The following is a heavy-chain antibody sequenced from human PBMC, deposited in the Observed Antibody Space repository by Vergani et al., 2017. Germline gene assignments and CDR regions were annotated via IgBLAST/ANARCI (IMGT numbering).Heavy chain of an antibody. CDR1: GGSFSNHY. CDR2: INHSGRT. D-gene: IGHD3-3*01. CDR3: ARGPRATIFGGPPRGPAFDI. Sequence: QVQLQQWGAGLLKPSETLSLTCAVFGGSFSNHYWSWMRQPPGKGLEWIGDINHSGRTSYKPSLKSRVTISVDTSKNQISLRLSSVNAADTAVYYCARGPRATIFGGPPRGPAFDIWGQGTMVTVSS. V-gene: IGHV4-34*01. J-gene: IGHJ3*02.